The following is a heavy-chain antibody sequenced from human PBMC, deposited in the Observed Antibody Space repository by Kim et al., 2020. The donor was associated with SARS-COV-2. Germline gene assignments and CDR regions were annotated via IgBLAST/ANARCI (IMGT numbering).Heavy chain of an antibody. D-gene: IGHD7-27*01. V-gene: IGHV3-13*01. CDR3: ARGNWGSYYYYGMDV. J-gene: IGHJ6*02. Sequence: GSVEGRFTISRENAKNSLYLQMNSLRAGDTAVYYCARGNWGSYYYYGMDVWGQGTTVTVSS.